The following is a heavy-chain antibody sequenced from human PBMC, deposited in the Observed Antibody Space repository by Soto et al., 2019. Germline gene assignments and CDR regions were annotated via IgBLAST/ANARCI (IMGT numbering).Heavy chain of an antibody. CDR1: XXTFTXXG. Sequence: ASXXTFTXXGXCXXXXXXXXXXXWMGWISAYNGNTNYAQKLQGRVTMTTDTSMSTAYMELRSLRSDDTAVYYCARDGPPSYDFWSGFFWFDPWGQGTLVTVSS. CDR2: ISAYNGNT. D-gene: IGHD3-3*01. V-gene: IGHV1-18*01. CDR3: ARDGPPSYDFWSGFFWFDP. J-gene: IGHJ5*02.